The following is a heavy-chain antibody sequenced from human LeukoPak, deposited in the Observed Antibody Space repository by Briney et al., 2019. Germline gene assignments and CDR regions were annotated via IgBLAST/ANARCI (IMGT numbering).Heavy chain of an antibody. CDR3: AKPMTTVTTFYGMDV. V-gene: IGHV4-59*08. CDR1: GGSISSYY. D-gene: IGHD4-11*01. CDR2: IYYSGST. Sequence: SETLSLTCTVSGGSISSYYWSWIRQPPGKGLEWIGYIYYSGSTNYNPSLKSRVTISVDTSKNQFSLKLSSVTAADTAVYYCAKPMTTVTTFYGMDVWAKGPRSPSP. J-gene: IGHJ6*02.